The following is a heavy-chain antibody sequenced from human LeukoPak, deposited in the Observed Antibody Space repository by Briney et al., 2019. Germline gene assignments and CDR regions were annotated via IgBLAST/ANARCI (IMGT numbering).Heavy chain of an antibody. CDR1: GGSISSYY. V-gene: IGHV4-4*09. J-gene: IGHJ4*02. CDR2: TYTSGST. CDR3: AVQQLVPMGFDY. D-gene: IGHD6-13*01. Sequence: SETLSLTCTVSGGSISSYYWSWIRQPPGKGLEWIGYTYTSGSTNYNPSLKSRVTISVDTSKNQFSLKLSSVTAADTAVYYCAVQQLVPMGFDYWGQGTLVTVSS.